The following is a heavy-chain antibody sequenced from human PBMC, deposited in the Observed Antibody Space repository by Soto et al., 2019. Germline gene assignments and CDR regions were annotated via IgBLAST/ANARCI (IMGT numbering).Heavy chain of an antibody. V-gene: IGHV4-59*01. D-gene: IGHD1-1*01. CDR3: ARDGATTGSVFLDY. Sequence: QVQLQESGPGLVKPSETLSLTCTVSGGSISGYFWTWIRQPPGKGLEWVGYISYSGSTNYNSSLKSRVTMSIDTSKHQFPLRLTSVTAADTAFYYCARDGATTGSVFLDYWGQGTLVNVSS. J-gene: IGHJ4*02. CDR1: GGSISGYF. CDR2: ISYSGST.